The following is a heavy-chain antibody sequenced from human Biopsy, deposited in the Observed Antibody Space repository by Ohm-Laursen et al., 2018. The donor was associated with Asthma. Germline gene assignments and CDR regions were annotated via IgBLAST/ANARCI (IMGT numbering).Heavy chain of an antibody. CDR2: ISYDGSSI. CDR3: AREDVAGTHIED. D-gene: IGHD6-19*01. Sequence: SLRLSCAASRFTYEMHWVRQAPGKGLEWVAVISYDGSSIYYADSVKGRFTISRDNSKNTLSLQMNSLTAEDTAVYYCAREDVAGTHIEDWGQGTLVTVSS. J-gene: IGHJ4*02. V-gene: IGHV3-30-3*01. CDR1: RFTYE.